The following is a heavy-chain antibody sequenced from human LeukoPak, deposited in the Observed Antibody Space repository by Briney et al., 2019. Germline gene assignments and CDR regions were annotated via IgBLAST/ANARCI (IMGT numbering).Heavy chain of an antibody. V-gene: IGHV3-11*05. CDR1: GFTFSDHY. D-gene: IGHD5-18*01. CDR3: AKGIRSDMVSFNY. J-gene: IGHJ4*02. CDR2: ISTSGTNT. Sequence: GGSLRLSCAASGFTFSDHYMSWIRQAPGKGLEWLSYISTSGTNTNHADSVRGRFTISRDNAKNSLYLQMNNLRADDTAVYYCAKGIRSDMVSFNYWGQGTLVTVSS.